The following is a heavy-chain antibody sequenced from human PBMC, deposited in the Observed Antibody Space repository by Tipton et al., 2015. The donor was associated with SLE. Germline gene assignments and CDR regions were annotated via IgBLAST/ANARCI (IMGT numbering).Heavy chain of an antibody. CDR1: GGSISSGGYS. V-gene: IGHV4-30-2*01. Sequence: LRLSCAVSGGSISSGGYSWSWIRQPPGKGLEWIGYIYHSGSTYYNPSLKSRVTISVDTSKNQFSLKLSSVTAADTAVYYCARVYYPQGAFDIWGQGTMATVSS. D-gene: IGHD3-10*01. CDR2: IYHSGST. CDR3: ARVYYPQGAFDI. J-gene: IGHJ3*02.